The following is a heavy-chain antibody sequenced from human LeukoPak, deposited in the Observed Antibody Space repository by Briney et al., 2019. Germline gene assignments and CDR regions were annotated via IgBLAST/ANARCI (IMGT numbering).Heavy chain of an antibody. Sequence: GGSLRLSCAASGFTFTGYAMSWIRQAPGKGLEWVSTISGTGTSTYYADSVKGRFTISRDISTNTVYLQMNSLRVEDTAIYYCAKEGGLHIVVAIRPYYFDSWGQGALVTISS. CDR3: AKEGGLHIVVAIRPYYFDS. CDR1: GFTFTGYA. CDR2: ISGTGTST. V-gene: IGHV3-23*01. J-gene: IGHJ4*02. D-gene: IGHD2-21*01.